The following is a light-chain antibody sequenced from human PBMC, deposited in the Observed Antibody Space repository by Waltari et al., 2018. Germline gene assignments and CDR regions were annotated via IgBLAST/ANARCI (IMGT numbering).Light chain of an antibody. Sequence: DIQMTQSPSSLSASAGDTVTITCRTSQGINTYLNWYQQKPGKVPKRLIYAASSLESGVPSRFSGSGSGTDFSLTISSLQPEDVATYYCLHYNSHPYSFGQGTKVEIK. J-gene: IGKJ2*03. CDR2: AAS. CDR1: QGINTY. V-gene: IGKV1-17*01. CDR3: LHYNSHPYS.